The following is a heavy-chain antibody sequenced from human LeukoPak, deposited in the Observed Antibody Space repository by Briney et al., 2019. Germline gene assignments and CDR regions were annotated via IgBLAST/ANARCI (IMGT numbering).Heavy chain of an antibody. CDR2: ISGSGPST. CDR3: AWLPTFYYDSSHYHYDY. V-gene: IGHV3-23*01. Sequence: GGSLRLSCAASGYTFQNYAMSWVRQAPGKGLEWASSISGSGPSTDYADSVKGRFTISRDKSKNTLYLQMNSLRAEDTAVYYCAWLPTFYYDSSHYHYDYWGQGTLVTVSS. CDR1: GYTFQNYA. J-gene: IGHJ4*02. D-gene: IGHD3-22*01.